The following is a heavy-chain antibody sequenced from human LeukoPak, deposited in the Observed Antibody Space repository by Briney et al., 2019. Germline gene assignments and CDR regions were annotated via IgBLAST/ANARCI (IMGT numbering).Heavy chain of an antibody. CDR1: GGSISSGGYY. CDR2: IYYSGST. V-gene: IGHV4-31*03. CDR3: ARESTYGGNSGFDY. D-gene: IGHD4-17*01. J-gene: IGHJ4*02. Sequence: PSETLSLTCTVSGGSISSGGYYWRWIRQHPGKGLEWIGYIYYSGSTYYNPSLKSRVTISVDTSKNQFSLKLSSVTAADTAVYYCARESTYGGNSGFDYWGQGTLVTVSS.